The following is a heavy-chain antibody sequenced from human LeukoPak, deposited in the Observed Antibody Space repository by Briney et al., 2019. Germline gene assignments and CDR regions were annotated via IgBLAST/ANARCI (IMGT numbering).Heavy chain of an antibody. CDR3: ARSQQLIRTFDS. Sequence: SETLSLTCTVSGGSISSYYWSWIRQPPGKGLEWIGYIYYSGDTNYNPSLKSRVTMSVDTSKNQFSLQLSSVTTADTAVYYCARSQQLIRTFDSWGQGTLVTVSS. CDR1: GGSISSYY. J-gene: IGHJ4*02. CDR2: IYYSGDT. V-gene: IGHV4-59*01. D-gene: IGHD6-13*01.